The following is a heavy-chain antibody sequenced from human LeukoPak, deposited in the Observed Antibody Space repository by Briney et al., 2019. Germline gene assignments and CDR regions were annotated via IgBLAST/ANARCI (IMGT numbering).Heavy chain of an antibody. D-gene: IGHD1-26*01. CDR3: AKDPLGGGSSLINWFDS. CDR2: IGAYAART. J-gene: IGHJ5*01. V-gene: IGHV3-23*01. CDR1: GFTFSSYA. Sequence: PGGSRRLSCAASGFTFSSYAMTWVRQAPGGGLEWVSTIGAYAARTYYADSVKGRFTTSRENSKSTLSLQMNSLRAEDTALYYCAKDPLGGGSSLINWFDSWGQGVWVTVSS.